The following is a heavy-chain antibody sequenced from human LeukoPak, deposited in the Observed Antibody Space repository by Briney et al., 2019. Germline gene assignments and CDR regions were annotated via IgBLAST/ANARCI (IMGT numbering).Heavy chain of an antibody. CDR1: GFTLSNYA. CDR3: ARDIRNDFLSGRRGGAFDV. J-gene: IGHJ3*01. V-gene: IGHV3-30*04. Sequence: GGSLRLSCAASGFTLSNYAMYWVRQAPGKGLEWITLISFDASYKFYADSVKGRFTISRDNSKNTLYLQMTSLRSEDTATYYCARDIRNDFLSGRRGGAFDVWGQGTKVIVSS. CDR2: ISFDASYK. D-gene: IGHD3-3*01.